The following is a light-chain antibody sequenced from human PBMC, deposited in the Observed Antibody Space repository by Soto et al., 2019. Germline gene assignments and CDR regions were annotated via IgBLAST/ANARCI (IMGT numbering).Light chain of an antibody. Sequence: DIQMTQSPATLSDSVGDRVTITCRASQTIINWLAWYQQKPGKAPKLLIYKASTLEGEVPSRFSGSGSETGFTLTISSLQPDDFATYYCQQYNTYSTFGQGTRLEI. CDR2: KAS. J-gene: IGKJ5*01. CDR3: QQYNTYST. CDR1: QTIINW. V-gene: IGKV1-5*03.